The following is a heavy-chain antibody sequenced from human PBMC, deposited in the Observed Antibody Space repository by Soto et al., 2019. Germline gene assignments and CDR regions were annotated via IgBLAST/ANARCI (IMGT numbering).Heavy chain of an antibody. Sequence: RASVNVSCKASGYTFINNAITWVRQAPGQGLEWMGWISTENGNTNYAQNLQGRVILTRDRSTNTAYMELRSLRPEDTATYYCARDSSSGTFDNWGQGALVTVSS. CDR1: GYTFINNA. J-gene: IGHJ4*02. D-gene: IGHD3-22*01. CDR3: ARDSSSGTFDN. CDR2: ISTENGNT. V-gene: IGHV1-18*04.